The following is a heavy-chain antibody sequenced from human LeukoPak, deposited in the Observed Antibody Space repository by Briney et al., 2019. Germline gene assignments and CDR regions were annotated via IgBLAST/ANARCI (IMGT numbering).Heavy chain of an antibody. CDR3: AEGYYDSSGYFDY. Sequence: SVKVSCKASGGTFSSYAISWVRQAPGQGLEWMGGIIPIFGTANYAQKFQGRVTITADKYTSTAYMELSSLRSKDTAVYYCAEGYYDSSGYFDYWGQGTLVTVSS. CDR2: IIPIFGTA. J-gene: IGHJ4*02. V-gene: IGHV1-69*06. D-gene: IGHD3-22*01. CDR1: GGTFSSYA.